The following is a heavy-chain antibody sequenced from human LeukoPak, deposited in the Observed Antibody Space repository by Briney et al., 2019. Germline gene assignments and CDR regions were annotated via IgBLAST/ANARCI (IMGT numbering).Heavy chain of an antibody. J-gene: IGHJ4*02. CDR2: IYSGGST. Sequence: GGSLRLSCAASGFTVSSNYMSWVRQAPGKGLEWVSVIYSGGSTYYADSVKGRFTISRDNSKNTLYLQMNSLRAEDTAVYYCAKDLGIAVAGKLFDYWGQGTLVTVSS. CDR1: GFTVSSNY. D-gene: IGHD6-19*01. CDR3: AKDLGIAVAGKLFDY. V-gene: IGHV3-53*01.